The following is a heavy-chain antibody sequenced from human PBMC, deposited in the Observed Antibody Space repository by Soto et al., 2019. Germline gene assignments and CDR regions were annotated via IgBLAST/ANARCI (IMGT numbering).Heavy chain of an antibody. CDR2: ISSSGNTV. J-gene: IGHJ6*02. CDR1: GVSFSRFE. CDR3: ARLQWESLGRAGLDV. V-gene: IGHV3-48*03. D-gene: IGHD1-26*01. Sequence: GFLKLSFGTSGVSFSRFELNWVRQAPGKGLEWISKISSSGNTVYHTDSVKGRFTISRDNGKNSLYLQMNSLRVDDTAIYYCARLQWESLGRAGLDVWGQGTTVTVSS.